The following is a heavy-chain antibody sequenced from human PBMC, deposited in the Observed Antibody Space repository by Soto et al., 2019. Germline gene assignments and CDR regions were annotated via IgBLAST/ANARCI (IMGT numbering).Heavy chain of an antibody. D-gene: IGHD3-16*01. CDR1: GGSISSGGYY. CDR3: ARRGPAESGYFDF. J-gene: IGHJ4*02. CDR2: IYYSGST. Sequence: SETLSLTCTVSGGSISSGGYYWSWIRQYPGKGLEWIGYIYYSGSTYYNPSLKSRVTISIDTSKNQFSLILSSVTAADTAVYYCARRGPAESGYFDFWGRGTLVTVSS. V-gene: IGHV4-31*03.